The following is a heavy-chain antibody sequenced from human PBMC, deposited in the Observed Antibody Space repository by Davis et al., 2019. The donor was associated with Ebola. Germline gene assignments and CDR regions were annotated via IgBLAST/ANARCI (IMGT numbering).Heavy chain of an antibody. J-gene: IGHJ4*02. CDR1: GYTLTELS. V-gene: IGHV1-24*01. Sequence: ASVKVSCKVSGYTLTELSMHWVRQAPGKGLEWMGGFDPEDGETIYAQKFQGRVTITRDTSASTAYMELSSLRSEDTAVYYCARGASEIAAAGTDYWGQGTLVTVSS. CDR3: ARGASEIAAAGTDY. CDR2: FDPEDGET. D-gene: IGHD6-13*01.